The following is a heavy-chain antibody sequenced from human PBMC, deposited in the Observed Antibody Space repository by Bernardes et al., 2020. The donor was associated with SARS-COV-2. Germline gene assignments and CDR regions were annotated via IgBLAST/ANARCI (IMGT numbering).Heavy chain of an antibody. J-gene: IGHJ4*02. CDR2: INPNSGGT. Sequence: ASVKVSCMASGYTFTGYYMHWVRQAPGQGLEWMGWINPNSGGTNYAQKFQGWVTMTRDTSISTAYMELSRLRSDDTAVYYCARMGYSSSWYPTTEHYYFDYWGQGTLVTVSS. V-gene: IGHV1-2*04. CDR3: ARMGYSSSWYPTTEHYYFDY. D-gene: IGHD6-13*01. CDR1: GYTFTGYY.